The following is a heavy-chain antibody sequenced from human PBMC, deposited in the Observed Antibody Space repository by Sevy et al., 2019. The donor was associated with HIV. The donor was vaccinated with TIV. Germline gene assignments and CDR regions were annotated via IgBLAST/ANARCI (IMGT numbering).Heavy chain of an antibody. CDR2: IYYSGST. CDR1: GGSISSYY. D-gene: IGHD2-21*01. CDR3: ASDVAVGYYYYGMDV. J-gene: IGHJ6*02. V-gene: IGHV4-59*13. Sequence: SETLSLTCTVSGGSISSYYWSWIRQPPGKGLEWIGYIYYSGSTNYNPSLKSRVTISVDTSKNQFSLKLSSVTAADTAVYYCASDVAVGYYYYGMDVWGQWTTVTVSS.